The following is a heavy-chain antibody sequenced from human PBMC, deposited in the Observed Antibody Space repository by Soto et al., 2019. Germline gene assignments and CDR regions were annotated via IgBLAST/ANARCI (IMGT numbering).Heavy chain of an antibody. CDR2: IYYTGGT. J-gene: IGHJ4*02. D-gene: IGHD4-17*01. CDR3: ARKTTLPTYFDY. CDR1: GLSITNNY. Sequence: SETLSLTCTVSGLSITNNYWSWIRQPPGKGLEWIGYIYYTGGTYYNPSLKSRVTMSVDTSRNQFSLKVTSVTAVDTAVYYCARKTTLPTYFDYWGLGTLVTVSS. V-gene: IGHV4-59*04.